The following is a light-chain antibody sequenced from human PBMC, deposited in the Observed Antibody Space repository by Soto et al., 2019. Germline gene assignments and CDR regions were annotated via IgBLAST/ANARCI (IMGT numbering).Light chain of an antibody. V-gene: IGKV3-20*01. Sequence: EIVLTQSPGTLSLSPGERATLSCRASQSVSSSSLAWYQQKPGQAPRLLIYDTSSRATGIPDRFSGSGSGTEFTLTISSLQPDDFATYYCQQYNSYWTFGQGTKVDIK. CDR1: QSVSSSS. CDR2: DTS. CDR3: QQYNSYWT. J-gene: IGKJ1*01.